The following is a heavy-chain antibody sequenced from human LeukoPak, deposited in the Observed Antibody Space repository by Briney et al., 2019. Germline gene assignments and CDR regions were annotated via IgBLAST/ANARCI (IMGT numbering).Heavy chain of an antibody. Sequence: PSETLSLTCTVSGGSISSGGYYWSWIRQPPGKGLEWIGYIYHSGSTYYNPSLKSRVTISVDRSKNQFSLKLSSVTAADTAVYYCATGSQIREADYWGQGTLVTVSS. CDR1: GGSISSGGYY. D-gene: IGHD3-10*01. CDR2: IYHSGST. J-gene: IGHJ4*02. CDR3: ATGSQIREADY. V-gene: IGHV4-30-2*01.